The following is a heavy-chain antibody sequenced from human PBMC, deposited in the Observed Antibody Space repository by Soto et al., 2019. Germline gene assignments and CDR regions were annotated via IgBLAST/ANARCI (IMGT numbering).Heavy chain of an antibody. Sequence: GASVKVSCKASGFTFTSSAVQWVRQARGQRLEWIGWIVVGSGNTNYAQEFQERVTITRDMSKSTAYMELSSLRSEDTAVYYCAADLVGATYTLYYYYYGMDVWGQGTTVTVSS. CDR1: GFTFTSSA. D-gene: IGHD1-26*01. CDR2: IVVGSGNT. V-gene: IGHV1-58*01. J-gene: IGHJ6*02. CDR3: AADLVGATYTLYYYYYGMDV.